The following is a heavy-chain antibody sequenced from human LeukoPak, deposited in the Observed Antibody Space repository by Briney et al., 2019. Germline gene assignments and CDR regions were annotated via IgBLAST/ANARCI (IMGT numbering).Heavy chain of an antibody. CDR2: ISGSGGST. D-gene: IGHD3-10*01. CDR1: GFTFSSYA. V-gene: IGHV3-23*01. CDR3: AKDQVARMVPADNPHFDY. J-gene: IGHJ4*02. Sequence: GGSLRLSCAASGFTFSSYAMSWVRQAPGKGLEWVSAISGSGGSTYYADSVKGRFTISRDNSKNTLYLQMLSLRAADTAVYYCAKDQVARMVPADNPHFDYWGQGTLVTVSS.